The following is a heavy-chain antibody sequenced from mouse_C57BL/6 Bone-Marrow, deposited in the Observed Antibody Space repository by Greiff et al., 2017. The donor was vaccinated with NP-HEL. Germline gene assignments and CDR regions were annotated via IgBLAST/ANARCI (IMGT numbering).Heavy chain of an antibody. Sequence: EVHLVESGGGLVKPGGSLKLSCAASGFTFSSYAMSWVRQTPEKRLEWVATISDGGSYTYYPDNVKGRFTISRDNAKNNLYLQMSHLKSEDTAMYYCASRDYWGQGTTLTVSS. CDR2: ISDGGSYT. CDR1: GFTFSSYA. J-gene: IGHJ2*01. CDR3: ASRDY. V-gene: IGHV5-4*01.